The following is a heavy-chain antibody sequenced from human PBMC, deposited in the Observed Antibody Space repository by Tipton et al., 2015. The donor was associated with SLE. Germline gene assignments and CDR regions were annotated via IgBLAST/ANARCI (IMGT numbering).Heavy chain of an antibody. CDR2: IRSDGART. J-gene: IGHJ4*02. CDR1: GFSFSSYV. Sequence: SLRLSCSASGFSFSSYVMHWVRQAPGKGLEYVSGIRSDGARTYYADSVRGRFTISRDNSKNTLYLQMSSLRPEDTAVYYCVKDYITYSSSSGFDYWGQGTPVTVSS. V-gene: IGHV3-64D*06. D-gene: IGHD6-6*01. CDR3: VKDYITYSSSSGFDY.